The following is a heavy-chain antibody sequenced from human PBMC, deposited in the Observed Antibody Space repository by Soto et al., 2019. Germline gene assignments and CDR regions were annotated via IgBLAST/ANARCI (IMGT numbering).Heavy chain of an antibody. V-gene: IGHV1-3*01. D-gene: IGHD2-2*01. CDR3: ARGPYCSSTSCSLYYYGMDV. J-gene: IGHJ6*02. CDR2: INAGNGNT. Sequence: GASVKVSCKASGYTFTSYAMHWVRQAPGQRLEWMGWINAGNGNTKYSQKFQGRVTITRDTSASTAYMELSSLRSEDTAVYYCARGPYCSSTSCSLYYYGMDVWGQGTTVTVSS. CDR1: GYTFTSYA.